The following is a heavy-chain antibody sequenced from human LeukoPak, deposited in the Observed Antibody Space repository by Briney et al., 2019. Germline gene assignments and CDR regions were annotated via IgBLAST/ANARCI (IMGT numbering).Heavy chain of an antibody. CDR2: ISYDGSNK. V-gene: IGHV3-30*18. J-gene: IGHJ1*01. D-gene: IGHD3-22*01. CDR3: AKEDVVVITIRYCQH. CDR1: GFAFSRYD. Sequence: GSLRLSCSASGFAFSRYDMHWVRQAPGKGLEWVAVISYDGSNKYYAESVKGRFTISRDNSKNTLYLQMNSLRTEDTAIYYCAKEDVVVITIRYCQHWGQGTLVTVSS.